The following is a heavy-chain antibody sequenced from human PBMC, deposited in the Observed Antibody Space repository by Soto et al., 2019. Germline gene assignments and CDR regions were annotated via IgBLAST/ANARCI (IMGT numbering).Heavy chain of an antibody. V-gene: IGHV1-69*01. CDR2: IIPIFGTA. Sequence: QVQLVQSGAEVKKPGSSVKVSCKASGGTFSSYAISWVRQAPGQGLEWMGGIIPIFGTANYAQKFQGRVTITADESTNTAYMELRSLRSEDTAVYYCARDVDVGLMVSSYYYGMDVWGQGTTVTVSS. J-gene: IGHJ6*02. CDR3: ARDVDVGLMVSSYYYGMDV. CDR1: GGTFSSYA. D-gene: IGHD2-8*01.